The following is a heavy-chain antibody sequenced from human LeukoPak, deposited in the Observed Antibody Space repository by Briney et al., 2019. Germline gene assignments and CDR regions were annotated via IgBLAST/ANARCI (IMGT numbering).Heavy chain of an antibody. CDR3: ARDLLPHLDYYGSGSYSRWFDP. Sequence: GGSLRLSCAASGFTFSSYGMHWVRQAPGKGLEWVSSISSSSSYIYYADSVKGRFTISRDNAKNSLYLQMNSLRAEDTAVYYCARDLLPHLDYYGSGSYSRWFDPWGQGTLVTVSS. CDR2: ISSSSSYI. CDR1: GFTFSSYG. D-gene: IGHD3-10*01. V-gene: IGHV3-21*01. J-gene: IGHJ5*02.